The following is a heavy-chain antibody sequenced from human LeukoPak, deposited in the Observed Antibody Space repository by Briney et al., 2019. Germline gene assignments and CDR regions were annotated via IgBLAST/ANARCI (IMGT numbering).Heavy chain of an antibody. CDR2: ITGSGGVT. V-gene: IGHV3-23*01. Sequence: GASLRLSCAASGLTFSTYAMNWVRQAPGKGLEWVSCITGSGGVTFYADSVKGRFTISRDNSKNTLYLQMNNLRAEDTALYYCAKEDYRSGWVFDAFDVWGQGTMVTVSS. CDR1: GLTFSTYA. J-gene: IGHJ3*01. D-gene: IGHD6-19*01. CDR3: AKEDYRSGWVFDAFDV.